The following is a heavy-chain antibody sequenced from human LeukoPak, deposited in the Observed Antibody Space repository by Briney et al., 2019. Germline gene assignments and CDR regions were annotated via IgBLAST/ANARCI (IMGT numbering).Heavy chain of an antibody. CDR1: GYTFTSYG. CDR3: ARGLYIVVVPAAIYYYGMDV. CDR2: ISAYNGNT. Sequence: GASVKVSCKASGYTFTSYGISWVRQAPGQGLEWMGWISAYNGNTNYAQKLQGRVTMTTDTSTSTAYMELRSLRSDDTAVYYCARGLYIVVVPAAIYYYGMDVWGQGTTVTVSS. D-gene: IGHD2-2*02. J-gene: IGHJ6*02. V-gene: IGHV1-18*01.